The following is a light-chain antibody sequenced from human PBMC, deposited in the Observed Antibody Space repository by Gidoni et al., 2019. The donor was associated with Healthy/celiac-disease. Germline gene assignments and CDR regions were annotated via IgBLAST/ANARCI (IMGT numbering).Light chain of an antibody. Sequence: PGQRVPISCPGSSSNIGAGYDVPWYQQLPGTAPKLLIYGNSNRPSGVPDRFSGSKSGTSASLAITGLQAEDEADYYCQSYDSSLSGSWVFGGGTKLTVL. J-gene: IGLJ3*02. CDR2: GNS. V-gene: IGLV1-40*01. CDR1: SSNIGAGYD. CDR3: QSYDSSLSGSWV.